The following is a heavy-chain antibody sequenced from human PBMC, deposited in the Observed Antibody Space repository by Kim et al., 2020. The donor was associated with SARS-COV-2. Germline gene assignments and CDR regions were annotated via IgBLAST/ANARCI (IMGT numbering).Heavy chain of an antibody. V-gene: IGHV3-33*01. Sequence: ADTVKGRLTTPRDNSSNALYLQINSLRAEDTDVYYCARGRGNYYYYFDYWGQGTLVTVSS. J-gene: IGHJ4*02. D-gene: IGHD1-26*01. CDR3: ARGRGNYYYYFDY.